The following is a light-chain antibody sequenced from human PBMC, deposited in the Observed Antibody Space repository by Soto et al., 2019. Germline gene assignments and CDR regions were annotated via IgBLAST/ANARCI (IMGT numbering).Light chain of an antibody. CDR1: QSISTY. Sequence: DIQMPQSPFSMSASVGARFTITCRASQSISTYLHWYQQKPGKAPNLLIYAASTLQSGVPSRFSGSGSGTDFTLTISSLQPEDFATYYCQQSYSTPLTFGGGTKVDIK. J-gene: IGKJ4*01. CDR3: QQSYSTPLT. V-gene: IGKV1-39*01. CDR2: AAS.